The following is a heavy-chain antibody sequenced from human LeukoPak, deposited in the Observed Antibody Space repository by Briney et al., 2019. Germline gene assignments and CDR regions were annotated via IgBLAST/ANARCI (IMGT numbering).Heavy chain of an antibody. CDR2: INHSGST. CDR3: ARGRYCSSTSCYWYYYYYMDV. D-gene: IGHD2-2*01. Sequence: SETLSLTCAVYGGSFSGYYWSWIRQPPGKGLEWIGEINHSGSTNYNPSLKSRVTISVDTSKNQFSLQLSSVTAADTAVYYCARGRYCSSTSCYWYYYYYMDVWGKGTTVTVSS. J-gene: IGHJ6*03. CDR1: GGSFSGYY. V-gene: IGHV4-34*01.